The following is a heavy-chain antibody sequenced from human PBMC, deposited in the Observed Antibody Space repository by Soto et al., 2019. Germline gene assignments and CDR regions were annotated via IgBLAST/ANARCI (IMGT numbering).Heavy chain of an antibody. CDR1: GFTFSSYG. Sequence: GGSLRLSCAASGFTFSSYGMHWVRQAPGKGLEWVAVISYDGSNKYYADSVKGRFTISRDNSKNTLYLQMNSLRAEDTAVYYCAKGRHPANYYGMEVWGQGTTVTVSS. CDR3: AKGRHPANYYGMEV. V-gene: IGHV3-30*18. CDR2: ISYDGSNK. J-gene: IGHJ6*02.